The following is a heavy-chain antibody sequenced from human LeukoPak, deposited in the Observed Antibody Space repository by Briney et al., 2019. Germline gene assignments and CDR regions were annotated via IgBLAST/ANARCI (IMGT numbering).Heavy chain of an antibody. Sequence: GGSLRLSCAASGFTFSTAWMSWVRQAPGKGLEWVGRIKSKTDGGTTDYAAPVKGRFTISRDDSKNTLYLQMNSLKTEDTAVYYCTTGYCSSTSCSPWGQGTLVTVSS. D-gene: IGHD2-2*01. CDR3: TTGYCSSTSCSP. V-gene: IGHV3-15*01. CDR2: IKSKTDGGTT. J-gene: IGHJ5*02. CDR1: GFTFSTAW.